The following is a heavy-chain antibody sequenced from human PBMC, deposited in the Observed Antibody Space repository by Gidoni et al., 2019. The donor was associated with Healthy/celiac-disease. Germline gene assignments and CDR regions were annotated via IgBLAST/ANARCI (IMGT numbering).Heavy chain of an antibody. Sequence: QVQLVQSGAEVKKPGSSVKVSCKASGGTVSSYAISWVRQAPGQWLEWMGRIIPILGIANYAQKFQGRVTITADKSTSTAYLELSSLRSEDTAVYSFARDDWGDEYYYYYGMDVWGQGTTVTVSS. J-gene: IGHJ6*02. V-gene: IGHV1-69*09. CDR2: IIPILGIA. D-gene: IGHD3-9*01. CDR3: ARDDWGDEYYYYYGMDV. CDR1: GGTVSSYA.